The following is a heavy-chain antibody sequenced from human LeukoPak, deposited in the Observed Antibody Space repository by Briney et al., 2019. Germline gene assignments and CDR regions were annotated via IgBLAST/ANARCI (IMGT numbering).Heavy chain of an antibody. CDR2: INPSGGST. CDR1: GYTFTNYY. V-gene: IGHV1-46*01. J-gene: IGHJ4*02. CDR3: ARDLSGNKYGHFDY. Sequence: ASVKVSCKASGYTFTNYYMHWVRQAPGQGLEWMGIINPSGGSTTYAQKFQCRVTMTRDTSTSTVYMELSSLRSEDAAVYYCARDLSGNKYGHFDYWGQGTLVTVSS. D-gene: IGHD1-26*01.